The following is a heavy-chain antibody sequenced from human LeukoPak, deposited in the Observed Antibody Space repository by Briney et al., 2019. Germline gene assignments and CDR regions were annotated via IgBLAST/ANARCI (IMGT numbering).Heavy chain of an antibody. CDR3: ARDWPHPGDY. J-gene: IGHJ4*02. V-gene: IGHV3-11*04. D-gene: IGHD1-14*01. Sequence: LSLTCTVSGGSISSGDYYMSWIRQAPGKGLEWVSYISSSGSTIYYADSVKGRFTISRDNAKNSLYLQMNSLRAEDTAVYYCARDWPHPGDYWGQGTLVTVSS. CDR1: GGSISSGDYY. CDR2: ISSSGSTI.